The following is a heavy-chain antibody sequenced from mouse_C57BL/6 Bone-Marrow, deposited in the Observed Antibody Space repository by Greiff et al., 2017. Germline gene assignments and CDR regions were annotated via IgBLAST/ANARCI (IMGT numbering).Heavy chain of an antibody. CDR3: ARHYGSSYFYDMDY. D-gene: IGHD1-1*01. Sequence: EVQLVESEGGLVQPGSSMKLSCTASGFTFTDYYMAWVRQVPGKGLEWFANLNYDGSSTYYLDSLKSRFIISRDNAKNILYLQMSSLKSEDTATDYCARHYGSSYFYDMDYWGQGTSGTVSS. CDR1: GFTFTDYY. J-gene: IGHJ4*01. CDR2: LNYDGSST. V-gene: IGHV5-16*01.